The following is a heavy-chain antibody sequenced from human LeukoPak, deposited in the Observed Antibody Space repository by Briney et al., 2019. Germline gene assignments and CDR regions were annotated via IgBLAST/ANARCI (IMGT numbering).Heavy chain of an antibody. V-gene: IGHV1-69*13. D-gene: IGHD1-7*01. CDR3: ARSRRGTQGP. Sequence: GASVKVSCKASGGTFSSYAISWVRQAPGQGLEWMGGIIPIFGTANYAQKFQGRVTITADESTSTAYMELSSLRSEDTAVYYCARSRRGTQGPWGQGTLVTVSS. CDR1: GGTFSSYA. CDR2: IIPIFGTA. J-gene: IGHJ5*02.